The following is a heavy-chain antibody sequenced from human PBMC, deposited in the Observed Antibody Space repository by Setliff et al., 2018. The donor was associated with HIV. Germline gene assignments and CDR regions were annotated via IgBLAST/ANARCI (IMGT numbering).Heavy chain of an antibody. Sequence: SETLSLTCNVSGGSISSGGYYWSWIRQPAGKGLEWIGHIYTSGSTNYNPSLKSRVTISIDTSKNQFSLKLSSVTAADTAAYYCARDRGGAAAGGYYYMDVWGKGTTVTVSS. CDR2: IYTSGST. CDR3: ARDRGGAAAGGYYYMDV. D-gene: IGHD6-13*01. CDR1: GGSISSGGYY. J-gene: IGHJ6*03. V-gene: IGHV4-61*09.